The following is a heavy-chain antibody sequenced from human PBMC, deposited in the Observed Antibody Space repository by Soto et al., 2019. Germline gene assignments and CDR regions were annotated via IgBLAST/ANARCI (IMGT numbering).Heavy chain of an antibody. CDR1: GGSFSGYY. CDR3: ARGGLWLVKGGYYYYYGMDV. J-gene: IGHJ6*02. V-gene: IGHV4-34*01. Sequence: SETLSLTCAVYGGSFSGYYWSWIRQPPGKGLEWIGEINHSGSTNYNPSLKSRVTISVDTSKNQFSLKLSSVTAADTAVYYCARGGLWLVKGGYYYYYGMDVWGQGTTVTV. D-gene: IGHD6-19*01. CDR2: INHSGST.